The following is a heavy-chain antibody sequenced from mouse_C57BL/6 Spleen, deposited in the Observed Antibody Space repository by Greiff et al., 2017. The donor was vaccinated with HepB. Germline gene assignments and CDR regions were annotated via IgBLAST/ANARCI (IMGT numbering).Heavy chain of an antibody. J-gene: IGHJ4*01. V-gene: IGHV5-9-1*02. Sequence: EVHLVESGEGLVKPGGSLKLSCAASGFTFSSYAMSWVRQTPEKRLEWVAYISSGGDYIYYADTVKGRFTISRDNARNTLYLQMSSLKSEDTAMYYCTREGLLYAMDYWGQGTSVTVSS. CDR1: GFTFSSYA. CDR2: ISSGGDYI. CDR3: TREGLLYAMDY. D-gene: IGHD1-1*01.